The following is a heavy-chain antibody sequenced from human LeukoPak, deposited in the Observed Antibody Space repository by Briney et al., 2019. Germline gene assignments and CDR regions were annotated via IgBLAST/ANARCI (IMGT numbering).Heavy chain of an antibody. V-gene: IGHV4-59*01. D-gene: IGHD4/OR15-4a*01. CDR1: GGSFSSYY. Sequence: SETLSLTCTVSGGSFSSYYWSWIRQPPGKGLELIGYMYDSGSTNYNPSLKSRVTISVDTSKNQFSLRLNSVTAADTAVYYCARHGASYTFDLWGQGVLVTVSS. CDR2: MYDSGST. CDR3: ARHGASYTFDL. J-gene: IGHJ4*02.